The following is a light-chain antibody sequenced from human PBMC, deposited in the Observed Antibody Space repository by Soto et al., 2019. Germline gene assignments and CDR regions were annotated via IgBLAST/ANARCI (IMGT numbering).Light chain of an antibody. CDR2: GAF. CDR3: QQYKNWPPLT. CDR1: QSVTYN. Sequence: EIVMTQSPATLSVSPGETATLSCRASQSVTYNLAWYQQKPGQGPRLLIYGAFTRATGIPARFSGSGSGTEFTITISSLQSEDFDVYYCQQYKNWPPLTFGGGTKVETK. J-gene: IGKJ4*01. V-gene: IGKV3-15*01.